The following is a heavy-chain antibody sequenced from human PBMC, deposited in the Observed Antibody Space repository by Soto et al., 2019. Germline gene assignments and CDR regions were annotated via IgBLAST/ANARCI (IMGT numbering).Heavy chain of an antibody. J-gene: IGHJ6*02. CDR1: GSSISSYY. D-gene: IGHD6-19*01. V-gene: IGHV4-4*07. Sequence: SETLSLPCTVSGSSISSYYWSWIRQPAGKGLEWIGRIYTSGSTNYNPSLKSRVTMSVGTSKNQFSLKLSSVTAADTAVYYCARETAGWGDYDYYGMDVWGPGTKFTVSS. CDR2: IYTSGST. CDR3: ARETAGWGDYDYYGMDV.